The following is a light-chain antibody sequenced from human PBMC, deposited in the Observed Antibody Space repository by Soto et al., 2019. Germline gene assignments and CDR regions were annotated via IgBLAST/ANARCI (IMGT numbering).Light chain of an antibody. CDR2: AAS. Sequence: DIQMTQSPSSLSASVADRVTITCRASQSISSYLNWYQQKPGKAPKLLIYAASSLQSGVPSMFSGTVSRTDFTLTIISLQPEDFATYYCQHSYSTRWTFGQGTKVEIK. J-gene: IGKJ1*01. CDR3: QHSYSTRWT. V-gene: IGKV1-39*01. CDR1: QSISSY.